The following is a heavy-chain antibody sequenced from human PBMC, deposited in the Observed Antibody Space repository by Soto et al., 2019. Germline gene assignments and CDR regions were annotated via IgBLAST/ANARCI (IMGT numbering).Heavy chain of an antibody. Sequence: QVQLVESGGGVVQPGRSLRLSCAASGFTFSSYGMHWVRQAPGKGLEWVAVISYDGSNKYYADSVKGRFTISRDNSKNXRYLQMNSLRAEDTAVYYCAKDPGLYGSGTEDWFDPWGQGTLVTVSS. CDR1: GFTFSSYG. CDR2: ISYDGSNK. D-gene: IGHD3-10*01. CDR3: AKDPGLYGSGTEDWFDP. J-gene: IGHJ5*02. V-gene: IGHV3-30*18.